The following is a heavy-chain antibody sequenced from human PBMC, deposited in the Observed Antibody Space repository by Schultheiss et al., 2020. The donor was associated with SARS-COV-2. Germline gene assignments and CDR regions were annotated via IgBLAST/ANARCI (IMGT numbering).Heavy chain of an antibody. CDR1: GFTFSSYA. D-gene: IGHD3-3*01. J-gene: IGHJ5*02. CDR2: ISDSGGRT. Sequence: GGSLRLSCAASGFTFSSYAMSWVRQAPGKGLEWVSAISDSGGRTYYADSVKGRFSISRDNSKNTLYLQMNSLRAEDTAVYYCARDEGWSGYYDNWFDPWGQGTLVTVSS. CDR3: ARDEGWSGYYDNWFDP. V-gene: IGHV3-23*01.